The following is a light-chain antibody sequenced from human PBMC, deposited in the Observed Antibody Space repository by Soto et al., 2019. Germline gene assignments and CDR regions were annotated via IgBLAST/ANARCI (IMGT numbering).Light chain of an antibody. J-gene: IGLJ2*01. CDR2: DVS. V-gene: IGLV2-14*01. CDR1: SSDVGGYNY. Sequence: QSALTQPASVSGSPGQSITISCTGTSSDVGGYNYVSWYQQHPGKAPKLMIYDVSNRPSGISNRFSGSKSGNTASLTISRLPAENEADYYCTSYTNSGTLVVFGGGTKLTF. CDR3: TSYTNSGTLVV.